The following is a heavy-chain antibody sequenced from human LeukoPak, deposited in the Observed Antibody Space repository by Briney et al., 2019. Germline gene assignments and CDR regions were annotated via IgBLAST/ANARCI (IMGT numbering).Heavy chain of an antibody. CDR3: ARGLGYCSSTSCLYLDY. D-gene: IGHD2-2*01. V-gene: IGHV4-39*07. CDR2: IYYSGST. Sequence: PSETLSLTCTVSGDSISSSSYYWGWIRQPPGKGLEWIGSIYYSGSTYYNPSLKSRVTISVDTSKNQISLKLSSVTAADTAVYYCARGLGYCSSTSCLYLDYWGQGTLVTVSS. CDR1: GDSISSSSYY. J-gene: IGHJ4*02.